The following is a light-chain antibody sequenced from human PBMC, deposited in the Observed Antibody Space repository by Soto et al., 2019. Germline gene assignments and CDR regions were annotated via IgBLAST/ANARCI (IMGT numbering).Light chain of an antibody. Sequence: EIVMTQSPATLSVSPGERATLSCRASQSVSSNLAWYQQKPGQAPRLLIYGASTRATGIPARFSGSGSGTEFTLTISSLQSEDWAVYYCKQYNNWPPITFGQGTRLEIK. CDR2: GAS. CDR3: KQYNNWPPIT. V-gene: IGKV3-15*01. CDR1: QSVSSN. J-gene: IGKJ5*01.